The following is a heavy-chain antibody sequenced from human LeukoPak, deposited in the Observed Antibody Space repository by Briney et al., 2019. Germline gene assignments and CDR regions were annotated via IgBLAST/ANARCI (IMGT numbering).Heavy chain of an antibody. Sequence: GGSLRLSCAASGFTFSSYGMHWVRQAPGKGLEWVAFIRYDGSNKYYADSVKGRFTISRDNSKNTLYLQMNSLRAEDTAVYYCAKRAISMIRGPNPTYYYYYYYMDVWGKGTTVTVSS. CDR3: AKRAISMIRGPNPTYYYYYYYMDV. CDR2: IRYDGSNK. J-gene: IGHJ6*03. CDR1: GFTFSSYG. V-gene: IGHV3-30*02. D-gene: IGHD3-22*01.